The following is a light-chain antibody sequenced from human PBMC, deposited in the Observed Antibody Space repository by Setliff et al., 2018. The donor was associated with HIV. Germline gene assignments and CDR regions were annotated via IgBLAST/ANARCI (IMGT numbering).Light chain of an antibody. CDR1: SSDVGGYNF. CDR3: SSYTGSTTPYV. CDR2: EVS. V-gene: IGLV2-14*01. Sequence: ALAQPASVSGSPGQSITISCTGTSSDVGGYNFVSWYQQHPGKAPKLMIYEVSNRPSGVSNRFSGSKSGNTASLTISGLQAEDEADYYCSSYTGSTTPYVFGTGTKVTVL. J-gene: IGLJ1*01.